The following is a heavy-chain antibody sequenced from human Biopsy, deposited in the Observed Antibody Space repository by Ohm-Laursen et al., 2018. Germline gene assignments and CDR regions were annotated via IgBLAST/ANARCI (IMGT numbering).Heavy chain of an antibody. D-gene: IGHD3-22*01. V-gene: IGHV4-31*01. CDR1: GGSISSGGSY. J-gene: IGHJ5*02. CDR3: ARGDYFDSNGYFWFDP. Sequence: TLSLTCTVSGGSISSGGSYWSWIRQRPGKGLEWIGYIFNSANTYYNPSLKNLITISGDTSKNQFSLKLNSVTAADTAVYYCARGDYFDSNGYFWFDPRAREPWSPSPQ. CDR2: IFNSANT.